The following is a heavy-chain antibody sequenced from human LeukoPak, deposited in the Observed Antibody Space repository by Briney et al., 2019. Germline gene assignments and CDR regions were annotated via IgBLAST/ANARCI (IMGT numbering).Heavy chain of an antibody. CDR2: IYYSGST. CDR3: ARAGYDFWSGYQNWFDP. Sequence: SETLSLTCTVSGGSISSSSYYWGWIRQPPGKGLEWIVSIYYSGSTYYNPTLKSRDTISVDTSKNQFSLKLSSVTAADTAVYYCARAGYDFWSGYQNWFDPWGQGTLVTVSS. J-gene: IGHJ5*02. D-gene: IGHD3-3*01. CDR1: GGSISSSSYY. V-gene: IGHV4-39*07.